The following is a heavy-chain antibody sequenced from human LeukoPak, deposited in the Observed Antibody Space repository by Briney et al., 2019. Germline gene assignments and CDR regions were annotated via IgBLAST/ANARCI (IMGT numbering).Heavy chain of an antibody. CDR3: ARGGSSWQNWFDP. J-gene: IGHJ5*02. Sequence: SETLSLTCTVPGGSISGYYWSWIRQPAGKGLEWIGRIYTSGSTNYNPSLKSRVTISVDTSKNQFSLKLSSVTAADTAVYYCARGGSSWQNWFDPWGQGTLVTVSS. CDR2: IYTSGST. V-gene: IGHV4-4*07. D-gene: IGHD6-13*01. CDR1: GGSISGYY.